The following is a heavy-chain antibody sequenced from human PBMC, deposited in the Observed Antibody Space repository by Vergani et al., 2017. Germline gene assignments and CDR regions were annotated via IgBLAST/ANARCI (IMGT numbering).Heavy chain of an antibody. V-gene: IGHV4-39*01. CDR2: IYYSGST. CDR3: ARHSTVEWLVKLGWIDP. CDR1: GASIRSSNYY. J-gene: IGHJ5*02. D-gene: IGHD6-19*01. Sequence: QLQLQESGPGLVKPSATLSLTCSVSGASIRSSNYYWGWIRQPPGKWPEWIASIYYSGSTYYNPSLKSRVTISVDTSKNQFSLKLSSVTAADTAVYFCARHSTVEWLVKLGWIDPWGQGILVTVSS.